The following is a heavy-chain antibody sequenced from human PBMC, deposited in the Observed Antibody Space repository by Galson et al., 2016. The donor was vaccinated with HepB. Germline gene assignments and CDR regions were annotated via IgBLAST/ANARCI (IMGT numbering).Heavy chain of an antibody. CDR2: ITSIVDTT. D-gene: IGHD3-3*01. CDR1: GFTFSSYG. V-gene: IGHV3-64D*09. J-gene: IGHJ4*02. CDR3: VKGDRFFDS. Sequence: SPRLSCAASGFTFSSYGMHWARQAPGKGLEYVSTITSIVDTTYYADSVKGRFTVSRDNSKNTLYLQMSSLRPEDTAVYYCVKGDRFFDSWGQGTLVAVSS.